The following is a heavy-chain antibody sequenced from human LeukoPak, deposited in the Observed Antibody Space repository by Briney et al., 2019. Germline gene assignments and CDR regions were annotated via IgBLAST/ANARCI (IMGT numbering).Heavy chain of an antibody. CDR2: VGSSSSTI. V-gene: IGHV3-48*01. J-gene: IGHJ6*04. Sequence: GGSLRLSCAASGFTFSSYSMNWVRQAPGKGLEWVSYVGSSSSTIYYGGSVKGRFTISRDNAKNSLYLQMNSLRVEDTAVYYCAELGITMIGGVWGKGTTVTISS. CDR3: AELGITMIGGV. D-gene: IGHD3-10*02. CDR1: GFTFSSYS.